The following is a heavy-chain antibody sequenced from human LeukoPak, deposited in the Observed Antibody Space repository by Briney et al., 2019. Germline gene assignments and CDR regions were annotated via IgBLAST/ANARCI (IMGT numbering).Heavy chain of an antibody. CDR2: IKQDGSEK. CDR1: GFTFSSYW. CDR3: ARDAGYGYDRFDY. J-gene: IGHJ4*02. D-gene: IGHD5-18*01. V-gene: IGHV3-7*01. Sequence: GGSLRLSCAASGFTFSSYWMSWVRQAPGKGLEWVANIKQDGSEKYYVDSVKGRFTISRDNAKNSLYLQMNSLRAEDTAVYYCARDAGYGYDRFDYWGQGTQVTVSS.